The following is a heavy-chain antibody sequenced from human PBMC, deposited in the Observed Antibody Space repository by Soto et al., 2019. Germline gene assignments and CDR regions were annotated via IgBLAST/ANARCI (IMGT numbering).Heavy chain of an antibody. Sequence: QVQLQESGPGLVKPSETLSLTGTFSGGSFNDYYWNWIRQPPGRGLEWIGYISYSGYAIYNPALQSRVKQSVYTSKNYVTLTVNAVTAEVTAVYFCAHGQPTTEGVDGTCVPLEGYLYMDVCGKGTTVTVSS. CDR2: ISYSGYA. V-gene: IGHV4-59*08. D-gene: IGHD1-1*01. CDR3: AHGQPTTEGVDGTCVPLEGYLYMDV. CDR1: GGSFNDYY. J-gene: IGHJ6*03.